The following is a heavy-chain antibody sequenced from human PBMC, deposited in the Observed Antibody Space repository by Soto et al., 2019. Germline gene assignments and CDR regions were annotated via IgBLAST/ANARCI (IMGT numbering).Heavy chain of an antibody. V-gene: IGHV4-4*02. CDR1: SGSISSSNW. CDR3: ASLVAAQDYYYYYGMDV. J-gene: IGHJ6*02. CDR2: IYHSGST. D-gene: IGHD6-6*01. Sequence: QVQLQESGPGLVKPSGTLSLTCAVSSGSISSSNWWSWVRQPPGKGLEWIGEIYHSGSTNYNPSLKSRVTISVDKSKNQFSLKLCSVTAADTAVYYCASLVAAQDYYYYYGMDVWGHATTVTVSS.